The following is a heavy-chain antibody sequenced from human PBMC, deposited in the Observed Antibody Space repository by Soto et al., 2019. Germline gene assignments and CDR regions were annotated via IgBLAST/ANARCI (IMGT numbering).Heavy chain of an antibody. Sequence: QVHLVQSEAEGKKPGASVKVSCKGSGYAFTTYGITWVRQAPGQGLEWMGWISAHNGNTNYAQKLQGRVTVTRDTSTSTAYRELRSLRSDDTAVYYCARGRYGDYWGQGALVTVSS. D-gene: IGHD4-17*01. CDR1: GYAFTTYG. V-gene: IGHV1-18*01. CDR2: ISAHNGNT. CDR3: ARGRYGDY. J-gene: IGHJ4*02.